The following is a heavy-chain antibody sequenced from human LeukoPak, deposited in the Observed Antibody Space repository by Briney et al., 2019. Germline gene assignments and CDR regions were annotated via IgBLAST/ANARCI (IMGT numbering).Heavy chain of an antibody. J-gene: IGHJ4*02. CDR1: GFTFSSYS. Sequence: PVGSLRLSCAASGFTFSSYSMNWVRQAPGKGLEWVSSISSSSSYIYYADSVKGRFTISRDNAKNSLYLQMNSLRAEDTAVYYCARADRDGNKRFLDWGQGALVIVSS. V-gene: IGHV3-21*01. D-gene: IGHD5-24*01. CDR2: ISSSSSYI. CDR3: ARADRDGNKRFLD.